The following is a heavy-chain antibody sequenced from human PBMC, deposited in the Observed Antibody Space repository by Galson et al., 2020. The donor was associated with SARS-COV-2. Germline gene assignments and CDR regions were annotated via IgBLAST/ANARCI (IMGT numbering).Heavy chain of an antibody. CDR2: ISSSSSYI. CDR1: GFTFSSYS. Sequence: NSGGSLRLSCAASGFTFSSYSMNWVRQAPGKGLEWLSSISSSSSYIYYADSVKDRFTISRDNAKNSLYLQMNSLRAEDTAVYYCSRQRSPTMVYFDYWGQGTLVTVSS. J-gene: IGHJ4*02. V-gene: IGHV3-21*01. D-gene: IGHD3-10*01. CDR3: SRQRSPTMVYFDY.